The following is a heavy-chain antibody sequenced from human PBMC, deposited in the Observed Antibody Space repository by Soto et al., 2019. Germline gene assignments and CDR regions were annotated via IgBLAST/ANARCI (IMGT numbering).Heavy chain of an antibody. CDR2: ISWNSGNI. CDR3: AKGYTTSCFAHFDF. Sequence: EVQLVESGGGLVQPGRSLRLSCAASAFTFGDYAMHWVRQAPEKGLEWVSCISWNSGNIVYVDSVEGRFTISRDNAKKSLYLQMNSLRPEDTAFYYCAKGYTTSCFAHFDFWGQGALVTVSS. V-gene: IGHV3-9*01. J-gene: IGHJ4*02. D-gene: IGHD2-2*01. CDR1: AFTFGDYA.